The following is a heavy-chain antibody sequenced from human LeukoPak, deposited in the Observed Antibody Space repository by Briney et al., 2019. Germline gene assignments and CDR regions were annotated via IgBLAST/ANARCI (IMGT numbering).Heavy chain of an antibody. Sequence: GGSLRLSCAVSGFTFSSYSMNWVRQAPGKGLEWVSSISSSSSYIYYADSVKGRFTISRDNAKNSLYLQMNSLRAEDTAVYYCARAPEWLGGRAFDIWGQGTMVTVSS. CDR1: GFTFSSYS. J-gene: IGHJ3*02. D-gene: IGHD5-12*01. CDR3: ARAPEWLGGRAFDI. CDR2: ISSSSSYI. V-gene: IGHV3-21*01.